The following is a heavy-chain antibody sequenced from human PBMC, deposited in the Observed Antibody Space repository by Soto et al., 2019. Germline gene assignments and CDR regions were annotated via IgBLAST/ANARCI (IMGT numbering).Heavy chain of an antibody. D-gene: IGHD6-13*01. V-gene: IGHV4-59*01. Sequence: TSETLSLTCTVSGGSISSYYWSWIRQPPGKGLEWIGYIYYSGSTNYNPSLKSRVTISVDTSKNQFSLKLSSVTAADTAVYYCARLAAGTLGGWFDPWGQGTLVTVS. CDR2: IYYSGST. J-gene: IGHJ5*02. CDR1: GGSISSYY. CDR3: ARLAAGTLGGWFDP.